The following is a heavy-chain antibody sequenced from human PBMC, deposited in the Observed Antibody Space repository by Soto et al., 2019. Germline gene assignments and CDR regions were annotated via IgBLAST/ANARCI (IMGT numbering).Heavy chain of an antibody. CDR3: ASTYTQDIVVVPAAIVYWFDP. J-gene: IGHJ5*02. D-gene: IGHD2-2*01. CDR2: IIPILGIA. CDR1: GGTFSSYT. V-gene: IGHV1-69*02. Sequence: SVKVSCKASGGTFSSYTISWVRQAPGQGLEWMGRIIPILGIANYAQKFQGRVTITADKSTSTAYMELSSLRSEDTAVYYCASTYTQDIVVVPAAIVYWFDPWGQGTLVTVSS.